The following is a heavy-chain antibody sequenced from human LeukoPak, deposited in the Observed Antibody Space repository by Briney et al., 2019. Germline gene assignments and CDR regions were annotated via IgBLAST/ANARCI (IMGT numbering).Heavy chain of an antibody. Sequence: GGSLRLSCAASGLTFSRYGMHWVRQAPGKGLEWVAVIWYDESNSYYADSVKGRFTISRDNSKKTLYLQMNSLRAEDTAVYYCAKSFLELEAYDYYMDVWGKGTTVTVSS. CDR2: IWYDESNS. J-gene: IGHJ6*03. D-gene: IGHD1-7*01. V-gene: IGHV3-33*06. CDR3: AKSFLELEAYDYYMDV. CDR1: GLTFSRYG.